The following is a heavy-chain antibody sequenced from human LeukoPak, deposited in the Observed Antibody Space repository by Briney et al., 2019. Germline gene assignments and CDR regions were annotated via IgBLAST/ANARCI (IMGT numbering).Heavy chain of an antibody. CDR2: INGDGRNI. D-gene: IGHD6-19*01. CDR3: AKDQKSSGWYRGQAFDI. J-gene: IGHJ3*02. Sequence: GGSLRLSCVASGFTFSSYWMHWVRQDPRKGLVWVSRINGDGRNINYADSVRGRFTISRDNAKNTLYLQMNSLRAEDTAVYYCAKDQKSSGWYRGQAFDIWGQGTMVTVSS. CDR1: GFTFSSYW. V-gene: IGHV3-74*01.